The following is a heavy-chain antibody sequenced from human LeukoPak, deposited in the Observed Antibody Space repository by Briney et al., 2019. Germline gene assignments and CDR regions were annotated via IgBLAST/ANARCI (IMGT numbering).Heavy chain of an antibody. D-gene: IGHD6-13*01. CDR1: GSTFSSYS. CDR3: AKFGHPGIAAAGRFDY. V-gene: IGHV3-23*01. CDR2: ISGSGGST. J-gene: IGHJ4*02. Sequence: GGSLRLSWPAVGSTFSSYSMNWVRQAPGKGLEWVSAISGSGGSTYYADSVKGRFTISRDNSKNTLYLQMNSLRAEDTAVYYCAKFGHPGIAAAGRFDYWGQGTLVTVSS.